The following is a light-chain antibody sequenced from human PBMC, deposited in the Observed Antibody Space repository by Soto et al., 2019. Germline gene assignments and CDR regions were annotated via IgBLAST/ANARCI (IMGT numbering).Light chain of an antibody. CDR3: KSFGKYLSAVV. CDR2: DNT. CDR1: SSDIGAGYR. J-gene: IGLJ2*01. Sequence: QAVVTQPPSVSGAPGERVTISCTGRSSDIGAGYRVRWYQQVPGTAPKLLIYDNTNRPSGVSVRFSGSKSGTSASLAISGIQAEDEADYYCKSFGKYLSAVVFGGGTKLTVL. V-gene: IGLV1-40*01.